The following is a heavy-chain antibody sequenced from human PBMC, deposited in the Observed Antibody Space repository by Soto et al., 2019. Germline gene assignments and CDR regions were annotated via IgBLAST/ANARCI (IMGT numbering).Heavy chain of an antibody. Sequence: QVQLVESGGGVVQPGRSLRLSCAASGFTFSSYGMHWVRQAPGKGLEWVAVIVYDGSNKYYADSVKGRFTISRDNSKNTLYLQMNSLRAEDTAVYYCANLVATSDYWGQGTLVTVSS. CDR3: ANLVATSDY. CDR2: IVYDGSNK. V-gene: IGHV3-30*18. D-gene: IGHD5-12*01. CDR1: GFTFSSYG. J-gene: IGHJ4*02.